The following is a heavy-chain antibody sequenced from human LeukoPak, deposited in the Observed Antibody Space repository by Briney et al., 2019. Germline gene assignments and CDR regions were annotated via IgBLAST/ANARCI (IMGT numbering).Heavy chain of an antibody. CDR3: AKAVRGYTSDY. Sequence: GGSLRLSCAASGFTFSSYAMSWVRQAPGKGLEWVSGISGSGYSTHYADSVKGRFTISRDNSKNTLSLQMNSLRAEDTAVYYCAKAVRGYTSDYWGQGTLFPVSS. J-gene: IGHJ4*02. CDR2: ISGSGYST. V-gene: IGHV3-23*01. D-gene: IGHD3-10*01. CDR1: GFTFSSYA.